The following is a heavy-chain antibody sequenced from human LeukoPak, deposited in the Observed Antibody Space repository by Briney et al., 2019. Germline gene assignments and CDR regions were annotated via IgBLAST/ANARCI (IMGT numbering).Heavy chain of an antibody. CDR3: AQGGSPGALDY. CDR1: GFTFSSYS. Sequence: PGGSLRLSCAASGFTFSSYSMNWVRQAPGKGLEWVSSISSSSSYIYYADSVKGRFTISRDNAKNTLYLQMSSLRVEDTAVYYCAQGGSPGALDYWGQGTLVTVSS. V-gene: IGHV3-21*01. CDR2: ISSSSSYI. J-gene: IGHJ4*02. D-gene: IGHD1-26*01.